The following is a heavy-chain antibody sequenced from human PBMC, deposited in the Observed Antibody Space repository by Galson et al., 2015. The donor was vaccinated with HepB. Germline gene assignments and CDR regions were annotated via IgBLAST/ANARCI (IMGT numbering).Heavy chain of an antibody. J-gene: IGHJ6*02. CDR2: IRYDGSNK. Sequence: SLRLSCAASGFTFSSYGMHWVRQAPGKGLEWVAFIRYDGSNKYYADSVKGRFTISRDNSKNTLYLQMNSLRAEDTAVYYCATSWDSSSWYAALYYYYGMDVWGQGTTVTVSS. V-gene: IGHV3-30*02. D-gene: IGHD6-13*01. CDR3: ATSWDSSSWYAALYYYYGMDV. CDR1: GFTFSSYG.